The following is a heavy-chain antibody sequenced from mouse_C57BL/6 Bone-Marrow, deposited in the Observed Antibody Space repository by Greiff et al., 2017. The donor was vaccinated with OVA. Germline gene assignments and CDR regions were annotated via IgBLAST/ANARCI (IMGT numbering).Heavy chain of an antibody. V-gene: IGHV1-80*01. CDR2: IYPGDGDT. D-gene: IGHD1-1*01. Sequence: QVHVKQSGAELVKPGASVKISCKASGYAFSSYWMNWVKQRPGKGLEWIGQIYPGDGDTNYNGKFKGKATLTADKSSSTAYMQLSSLTSEDSAVYFCARRRPYYYSLGYAMDYWGQGTSVTVSS. J-gene: IGHJ4*01. CDR3: ARRRPYYYSLGYAMDY. CDR1: GYAFSSYW.